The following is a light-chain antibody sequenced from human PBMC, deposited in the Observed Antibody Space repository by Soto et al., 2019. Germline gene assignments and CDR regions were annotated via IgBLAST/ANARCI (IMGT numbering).Light chain of an antibody. CDR2: SDY. J-gene: IGLJ3*02. CDR3: AAWDDSLNGWV. V-gene: IGLV1-44*01. CDR1: SSNIGSNI. Sequence: QSVLTQPPSASGTPGQRVTISCSGSSSNIGSNIVNWYQQLPGTAPKLLIYSDYQRPSGVPDRFSGSKSGTSASLVISGLQSEDEADYYCAAWDDSLNGWVFGGGTKLTVL.